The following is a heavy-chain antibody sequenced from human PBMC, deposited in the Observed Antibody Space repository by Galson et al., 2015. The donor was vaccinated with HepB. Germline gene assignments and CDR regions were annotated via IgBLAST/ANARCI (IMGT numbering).Heavy chain of an antibody. Sequence: SVKVSCKGYGYTFNTYAYSWVRQAPGQGLEWMGWISANSGYTNYAQKLTGRVTMNTDTSTSTAFMVLGSLRSDDTAVYYCARDCSSATCLYGMDVWGQGTTVTVSS. J-gene: IGHJ6*02. CDR3: ARDCSSATCLYGMDV. CDR2: ISANSGYT. CDR1: GYTFNTYA. D-gene: IGHD2-2*01. V-gene: IGHV1-18*04.